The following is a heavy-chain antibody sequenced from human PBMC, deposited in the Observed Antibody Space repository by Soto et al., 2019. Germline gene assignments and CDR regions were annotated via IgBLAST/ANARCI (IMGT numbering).Heavy chain of an antibody. CDR1: GFSFSSYA. J-gene: IGHJ4*02. Sequence: EVQLLESGGGLVQPGGSLRLSCAASGFSFSSYAMVWVRQAPGKGLEWVSVISARGGSLYLADAVKGRFTISRDNSKNVLSLEMNSLRAEDTATYFCAKGSIEYRAPVDKWGQGTLVVVSS. CDR2: ISARGGSL. CDR3: AKGSIEYRAPVDK. V-gene: IGHV3-23*01. D-gene: IGHD5-12*01.